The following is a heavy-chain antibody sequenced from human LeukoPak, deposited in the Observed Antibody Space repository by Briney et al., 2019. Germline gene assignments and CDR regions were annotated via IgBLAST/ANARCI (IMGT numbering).Heavy chain of an antibody. V-gene: IGHV3-23*01. D-gene: IGHD1-14*01. CDR3: AKDAGTYLFYFAS. CDR1: GFTFNSHA. J-gene: IGHJ4*02. Sequence: GGSLRLSCEASGFTFNSHAMTWVRLAPGKGLEWVSSISGSGGHTYYADSVKGRFTVSRDNSKNTLYLQMSSLRAEDTAFYHCAKDAGTYLFYFASWGPGSLVTVSS. CDR2: ISGSGGHT.